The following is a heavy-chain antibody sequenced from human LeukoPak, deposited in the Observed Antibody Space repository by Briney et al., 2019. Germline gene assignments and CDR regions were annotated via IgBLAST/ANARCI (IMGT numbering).Heavy chain of an antibody. J-gene: IGHJ3*02. V-gene: IGHV3-21*01. D-gene: IGHD6-13*01. CDR2: ISSNSRNA. CDR3: ARILSSSHAFDI. Sequence: GGSLRLSCAASGFTFISSDMNWVRQAPGKGLEWVASISSNSRNAHYADSLKGRFTISRDNAKNSLYLQMNSLRAEDTAVYYCARILSSSHAFDIWGQGTMVTVSS. CDR1: GFTFISSD.